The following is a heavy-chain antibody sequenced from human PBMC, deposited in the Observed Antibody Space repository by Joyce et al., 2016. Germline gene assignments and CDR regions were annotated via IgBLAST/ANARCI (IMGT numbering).Heavy chain of an antibody. CDR3: YKEADSSGHDGYDGVDV. V-gene: IGHV3-9*01. CDR2: IGRNGGNV. CDR1: GFSFDDHA. Sequence: EAQLVESGGDLVQPGRSLRLSCAASGFSFDDHAIHCVRQVPGNGLEWVSGIGRNGGNVGYADSVRGRFTISVENAIHSLYPQMNRLRPDDTGFYYCYKEADSSGHDGYDGVDVWGQGTPVTVSS. D-gene: IGHD3-22*01. J-gene: IGHJ6*02.